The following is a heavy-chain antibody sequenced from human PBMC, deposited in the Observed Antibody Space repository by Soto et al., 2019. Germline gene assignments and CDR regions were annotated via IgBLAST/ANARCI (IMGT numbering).Heavy chain of an antibody. D-gene: IGHD2-2*01. CDR3: AKGIAARDATTHES. Sequence: GGSLRLSCAASGFTFSSDWMHWVRQAPGKGLVWVSRINTDGSDTSYADSVKGRFTISRDNAKNTLYLQMNSLRAEDTAVYYCAKGIAARDATTHESWCRGALVTVSS. V-gene: IGHV3-74*01. CDR2: INTDGSDT. J-gene: IGHJ5*02. CDR1: GFTFSSDW.